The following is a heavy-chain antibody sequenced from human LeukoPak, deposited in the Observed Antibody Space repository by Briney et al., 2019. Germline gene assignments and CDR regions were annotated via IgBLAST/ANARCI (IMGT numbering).Heavy chain of an antibody. CDR1: GFTFSSHA. CDR2: ISGSGGST. V-gene: IGHV3-23*01. J-gene: IGHJ4*02. D-gene: IGHD6-13*01. CDR3: ARDWYDY. Sequence: GGSLRLSCAASGFTFSSHAMNWVRQAPGKGLEWVSAISGSGGSTYYADSVKGRFTISRDNSKDTLYLQMNSLRPEDTAVYYCARDWYDYWGQGTLVTVSS.